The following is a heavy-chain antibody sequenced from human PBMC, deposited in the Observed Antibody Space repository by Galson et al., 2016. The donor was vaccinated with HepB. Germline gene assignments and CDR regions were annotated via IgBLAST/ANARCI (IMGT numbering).Heavy chain of an antibody. Sequence: QSGAEVKEPGESLKISCKGSGYNFARHWIAWVRQIPGKGLEWMGIIYPGDSDTRYGPSFRGPVTISADKSISTAHLQWRSLKASDTDIYYCARSGGVNYGMDVWGQGTTVTVSS. V-gene: IGHV5-51*01. D-gene: IGHD4-23*01. J-gene: IGHJ6*02. CDR3: ARSGGVNYGMDV. CDR1: GYNFARHW. CDR2: IYPGDSDT.